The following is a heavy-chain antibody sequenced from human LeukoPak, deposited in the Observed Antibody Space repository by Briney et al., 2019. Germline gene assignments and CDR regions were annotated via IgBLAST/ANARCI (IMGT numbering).Heavy chain of an antibody. CDR3: ARDRSTRSYYYYMDV. J-gene: IGHJ6*03. Sequence: ASVEVSCKASGYTFTGYYMHWVRQAPGQGLEWMGWINPNSGGTNYAQKFQGRVTMTRDTSISTAYMELSRLRSDDTAEYYCARDRSTRSYYYYMDVWGKGTTVTVSS. V-gene: IGHV1-2*02. CDR2: INPNSGGT. CDR1: GYTFTGYY. D-gene: IGHD2-2*01.